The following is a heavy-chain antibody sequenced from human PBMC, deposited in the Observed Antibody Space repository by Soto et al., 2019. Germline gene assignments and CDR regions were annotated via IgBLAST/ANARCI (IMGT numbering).Heavy chain of an antibody. CDR1: GGSISSGGYS. J-gene: IGHJ5*02. Sequence: SETLSLTCAVSGGSISSGGYSWSWIRQPPGKGLEWIGYIYHSGSTYYNPSLKSRVTISVDRSKNRFSLKLSSVTAADTAVYYCARGGLWPLNWFDPWGQGTLVTVST. CDR3: ARGGLWPLNWFDP. D-gene: IGHD2-21*01. CDR2: IYHSGST. V-gene: IGHV4-30-2*01.